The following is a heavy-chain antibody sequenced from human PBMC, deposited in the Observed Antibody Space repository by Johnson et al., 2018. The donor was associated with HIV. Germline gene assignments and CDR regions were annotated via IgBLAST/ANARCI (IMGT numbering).Heavy chain of an antibody. D-gene: IGHD6-13*01. Sequence: QVQLVESGGGVVQPGRSLRLSCAASGFTFSSYGMHWVRQAPGKGLEWVAVISYDGSNKYYADSVKGRFTISSDNSKNTLYLQMNSLRAEDTAVYYCAKGLGRAAAGTRNAFDIWGQGTMVTVSS. CDR1: GFTFSSYG. J-gene: IGHJ3*02. CDR3: AKGLGRAAAGTRNAFDI. V-gene: IGHV3-30*18. CDR2: ISYDGSNK.